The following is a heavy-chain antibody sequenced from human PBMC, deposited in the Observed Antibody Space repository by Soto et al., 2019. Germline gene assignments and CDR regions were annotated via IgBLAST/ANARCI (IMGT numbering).Heavy chain of an antibody. Sequence: DVHLVESGGGLVQPGGSLRLSCVASGFTFSDYYMDWIRQAPGKGLEWVGRIRDKANRYTTEYAASVKGRFTISRDDSNNSLYLEMNSLKTEDTAIYYCGRRRQRLVDYGGQGTLVTVSS. CDR2: IRDKANRYTT. CDR1: GFTFSDYY. J-gene: IGHJ4*02. D-gene: IGHD6-25*01. CDR3: GRRRQRLVDY. V-gene: IGHV3-72*01.